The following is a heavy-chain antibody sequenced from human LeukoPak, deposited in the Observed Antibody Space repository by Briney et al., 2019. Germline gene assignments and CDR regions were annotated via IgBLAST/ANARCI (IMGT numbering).Heavy chain of an antibody. CDR1: GYTFTSYY. J-gene: IGHJ4*02. D-gene: IGHD3-9*01. CDR3: ARDAYPIRYFDWSPSDY. V-gene: IGHV1-46*01. Sequence: ASVKVSCKASGYTFTSYYMHWVRQAPGQGLEWMGIINPSGGSTSYAQKFQGRVTMTRDTSTSTVYMELSSLRSEDTAVYYCARDAYPIRYFDWSPSDYWGQGTLVTVSS. CDR2: INPSGGST.